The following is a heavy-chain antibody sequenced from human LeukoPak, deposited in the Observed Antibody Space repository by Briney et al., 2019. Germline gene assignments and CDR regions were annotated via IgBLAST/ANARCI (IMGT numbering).Heavy chain of an antibody. J-gene: IGHJ4*02. Sequence: SETLSLTCTVSGGSISGYYWSWIRQPPGKGLGWIGYIYYSGSTNYNPSLKSRVTISVDTSKNQFSLKLSSVTAADTAVYYCARHRLSQPGDYWGQGTLVTVSS. V-gene: IGHV4-59*08. D-gene: IGHD2-21*02. CDR3: ARHRLSQPGDY. CDR1: GGSISGYY. CDR2: IYYSGST.